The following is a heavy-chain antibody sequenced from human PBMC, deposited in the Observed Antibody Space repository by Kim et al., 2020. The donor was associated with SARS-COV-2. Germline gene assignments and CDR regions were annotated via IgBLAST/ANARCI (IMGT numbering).Heavy chain of an antibody. D-gene: IGHD3-16*01. V-gene: IGHV3-23*01. CDR1: GFTFSSYA. Sequence: GGSLRLSCAASGFTFSSYAMSWVRQAPGKGLEWVSAISGSGGSTYYADSVKGRFTISRDNSKNTLYLQMNSLRAEDTAVYYCAKDSPWGGLRQYYFDYWGQGTLVTVSS. CDR3: AKDSPWGGLRQYYFDY. J-gene: IGHJ4*02. CDR2: ISGSGGST.